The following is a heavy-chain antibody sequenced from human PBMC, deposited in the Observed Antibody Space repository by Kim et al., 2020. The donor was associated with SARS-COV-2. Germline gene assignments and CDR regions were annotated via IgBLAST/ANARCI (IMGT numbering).Heavy chain of an antibody. CDR1: GFTFSSYG. CDR3: AKGTWILLWLFPDY. D-gene: IGHD5-18*01. Sequence: GGSLRLSCAASGFTFSSYGMHWVRQAPGKGLEWVAVISYDGSNKYYADSVKGRFTISRDNSKNTLYLQMNSLRAEDTAVYYCAKGTWILLWLFPDYGGQGNGVSVS. V-gene: IGHV3-30*18. J-gene: IGHJ4*02. CDR2: ISYDGSNK.